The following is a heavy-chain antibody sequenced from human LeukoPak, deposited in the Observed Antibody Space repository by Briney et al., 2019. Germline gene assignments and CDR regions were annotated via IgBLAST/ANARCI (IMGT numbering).Heavy chain of an antibody. D-gene: IGHD7-27*01. V-gene: IGHV4-4*07. CDR2: IYTSGST. J-gene: IGHJ2*01. CDR3: ARGPETGDGFWYFDL. Sequence: WETLSLTCTVSGGSISSYYLSWIRQPAGKGLEWFGRIYTSGSTNYNPSLKSRVTMSVDTSKNQFSLKLSSVTAAHTAVYYCARGPETGDGFWYFDLWGRGTLVTVSS. CDR1: GGSISSYY.